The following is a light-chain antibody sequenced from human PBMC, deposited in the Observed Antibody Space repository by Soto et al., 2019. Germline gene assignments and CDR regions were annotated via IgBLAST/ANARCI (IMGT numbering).Light chain of an antibody. Sequence: TFVTHSPSTLSVSPGEGATLSCRASQSVSSNLAWYQQKPGQPPRLLIYDISTRATGIPTRFSGSGSGTELTITISSMQSEDFEVYYCQKYNRWTLTFGGGKKVDIK. J-gene: IGKJ4*01. CDR2: DIS. CDR1: QSVSSN. V-gene: IGKV3D-15*01. CDR3: QKYNRWTLT.